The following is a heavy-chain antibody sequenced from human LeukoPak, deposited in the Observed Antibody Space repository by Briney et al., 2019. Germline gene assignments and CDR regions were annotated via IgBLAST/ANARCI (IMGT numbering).Heavy chain of an antibody. V-gene: IGHV4-59*01. Sequence: SETLSLTCTVSGGSITNYYWNWIRQPPGKDLEWIGCVSYSGRTHYSSALKSRVTISVDTSKNQFSLNLRSVTAADTAVYYCARPGRQDAYNGHYWYFDLWGRGALVTVSS. J-gene: IGHJ2*01. CDR3: ARPGRQDAYNGHYWYFDL. CDR1: GGSITNYY. D-gene: IGHD5-24*01. CDR2: VSYSGRT.